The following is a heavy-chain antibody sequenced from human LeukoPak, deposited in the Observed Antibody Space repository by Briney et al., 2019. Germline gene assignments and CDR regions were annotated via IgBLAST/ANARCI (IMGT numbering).Heavy chain of an antibody. CDR2: IYYSGST. CDR3: ARSTYHYDSSGYYYYLDY. Sequence: PSETLSLTCTVSDGSFSRSGYYWSWNRQHPGKGLEWIGNIYYSGSTYYNPSLKSRITISVDTSKNQFPLKLNSVTAADTAVYYCARSTYHYDSSGYYYYLDYWGQGTLVTVSS. CDR1: DGSFSRSGYY. V-gene: IGHV4-31*03. J-gene: IGHJ4*02. D-gene: IGHD3-22*01.